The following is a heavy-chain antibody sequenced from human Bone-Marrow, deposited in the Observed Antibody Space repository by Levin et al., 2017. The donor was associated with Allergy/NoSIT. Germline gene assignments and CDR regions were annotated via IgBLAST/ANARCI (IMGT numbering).Heavy chain of an antibody. CDR3: AHRRSGYDYRVDYFDY. CDR1: GFSLITSGVG. Sequence: ESGPTLVKPTQTLTLTCTFSGFSLITSGVGVGWIRQPPGKALEWLALIYWDDDKRYSPSLKSRLTITKETSKNQVVLTMTNMDPVDTATYYCAHRRSGYDYRVDYFDYWGQGTLVTVSS. CDR2: IYWDDDK. D-gene: IGHD5-12*01. V-gene: IGHV2-5*02. J-gene: IGHJ4*02.